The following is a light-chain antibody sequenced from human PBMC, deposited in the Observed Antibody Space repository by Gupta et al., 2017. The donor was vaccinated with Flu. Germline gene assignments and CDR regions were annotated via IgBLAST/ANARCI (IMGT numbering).Light chain of an antibody. V-gene: IGKV4-1*01. Sequence: DIVMTQSPDSLPVSLGQRATTDCKASQSLLLFSKNKSCLAWYQKKPGQYTKLLIYWASTRESGVPERLTGSGSGTNFTLSISSLQAEDVAVYYCQQYYRTPPYTFGQGTKLEIK. CDR3: QQYYRTPPYT. CDR1: QSLLLFSKNKSC. CDR2: WAS. J-gene: IGKJ2*01.